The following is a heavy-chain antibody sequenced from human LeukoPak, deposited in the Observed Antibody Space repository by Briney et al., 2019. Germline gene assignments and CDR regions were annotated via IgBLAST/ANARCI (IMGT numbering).Heavy chain of an antibody. J-gene: IGHJ4*02. CDR3: ARDFYTTPGY. Sequence: PGGSLRLSCAASGFTFSSYSMNWVRQAPGQGLEWVSSISSSSSYIYYADSVKGRFTISRDNAKNSLYLQMNSLSAEDTAVYYCARDFYTTPGYWGQGTLVTVSS. V-gene: IGHV3-21*01. D-gene: IGHD1-26*01. CDR2: ISSSSSYI. CDR1: GFTFSSYS.